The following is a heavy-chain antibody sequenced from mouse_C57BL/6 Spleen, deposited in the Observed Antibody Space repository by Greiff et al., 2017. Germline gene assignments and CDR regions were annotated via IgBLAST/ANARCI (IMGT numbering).Heavy chain of an antibody. CDR1: GYTFTSYW. Sequence: QVQLLQPGAELVKPGDSVTMSCKASGYTFTSYWITWVEQRPGQGLEWIGDIYPGSGSTNYNETFKSKATLTVDTSSSTAYMQLSSLTAEDSAVYYCAKREGYYAMDYWGQGTSVTVSS. CDR3: AKREGYYAMDY. V-gene: IGHV1-55*01. J-gene: IGHJ4*01. CDR2: IYPGSGST.